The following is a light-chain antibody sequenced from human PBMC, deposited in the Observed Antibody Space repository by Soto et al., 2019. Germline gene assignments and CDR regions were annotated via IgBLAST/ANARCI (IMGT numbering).Light chain of an antibody. Sequence: QSALTQPASVSGSPGPSITISCTGTSSDVGGYNYVSWYQQHPGKAPKLMIYDVSNRPSGVSNRFSGSKSGNTASLTISGLQAEDGADYYCSSYASGSPLVFGGGTKLTVL. V-gene: IGLV2-14*01. CDR3: SSYASGSPLV. CDR2: DVS. J-gene: IGLJ2*01. CDR1: SSDVGGYNY.